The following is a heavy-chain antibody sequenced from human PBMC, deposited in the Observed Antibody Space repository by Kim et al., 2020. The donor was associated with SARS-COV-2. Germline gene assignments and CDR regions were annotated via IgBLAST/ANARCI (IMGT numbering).Heavy chain of an antibody. V-gene: IGHV4-39*01. Sequence: SETLSLTCTVSGGSISSSSYYWGWIRQPPGKGLEWIGSIYYSGSTYYNPSLKSRVTISVDTSKNQFSLKLSSVTAADTAVYYCANDAFDIWGQGTMVTVSS. CDR2: IYYSGST. CDR3: ANDAFDI. CDR1: GGSISSSSYY. J-gene: IGHJ3*02.